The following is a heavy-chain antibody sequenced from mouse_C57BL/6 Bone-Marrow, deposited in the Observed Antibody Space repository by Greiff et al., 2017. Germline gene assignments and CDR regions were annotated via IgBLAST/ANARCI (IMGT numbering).Heavy chain of an antibody. CDR2: IYPGSGST. CDR1: GYTFTSYW. V-gene: IGHV1-55*01. D-gene: IGHD2-5*01. J-gene: IGHJ1*03. Sequence: VQLQQPGAELVKPGASVKMSCKASGYTFTSYWITWKQRPGQGLEWIGDIYPGSGSTNYNEKFKSKATLTVDTSSSTAYMQLSSLTSEDSAVYYCARPYYSNYWYFDVWGTGTTVTVSS. CDR3: ARPYYSNYWYFDV.